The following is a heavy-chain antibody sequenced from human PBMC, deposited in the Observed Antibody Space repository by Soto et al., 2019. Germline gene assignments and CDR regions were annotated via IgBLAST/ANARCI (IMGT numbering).Heavy chain of an antibody. J-gene: IGHJ4*02. D-gene: IGHD3-22*01. V-gene: IGHV3-21*01. CDR3: ARGMGRITGGYYSY. CDR2: ISSTGTFI. Sequence: EVQVVESGGGLVKPGGSLRLSCAASGFTFSSYSMNWVRQAPGKGLEGVSSISSTGTFIYYTDSVKGRFTISRDNAKHSLFLQINCLRAEDTAVYYCARGMGRITGGYYSYWGQGTLVNVSS. CDR1: GFTFSSYS.